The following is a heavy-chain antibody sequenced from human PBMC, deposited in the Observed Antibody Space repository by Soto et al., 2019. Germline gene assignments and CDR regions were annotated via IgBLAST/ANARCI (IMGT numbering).Heavy chain of an antibody. CDR1: GFTFSNYA. CDR2: ISSDGNNK. V-gene: IGHV3-30-3*01. J-gene: IGHJ4*02. Sequence: QVQLVESGGGVVQPGRSLRLSCAASGFTFSNYAMHWVRQAPGKGLEWVTVISSDGNNKYYADSVKGRFTISRDNSKNXLYXQVISLRAEDTAVYYCARERRGGNSGYYLDYWGQGTLVTVSS. D-gene: IGHD2-21*02. CDR3: ARERRGGNSGYYLDY.